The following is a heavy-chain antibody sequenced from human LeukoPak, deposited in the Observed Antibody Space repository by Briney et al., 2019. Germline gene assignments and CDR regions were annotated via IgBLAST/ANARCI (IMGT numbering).Heavy chain of an antibody. Sequence: PGGTLRLSCAASGFTFSGYGMSWVRQAPGKGLKWVSDISGSGGITYYTDSVKGRITISRDNSKNTLYLQINSVRAEDTAVYYCAKGVGYCSGGSCQQFDYWGQGTLVTVSS. V-gene: IGHV3-23*01. D-gene: IGHD2-15*01. CDR2: ISGSGGIT. CDR3: AKGVGYCSGGSCQQFDY. CDR1: GFTFSGYG. J-gene: IGHJ4*02.